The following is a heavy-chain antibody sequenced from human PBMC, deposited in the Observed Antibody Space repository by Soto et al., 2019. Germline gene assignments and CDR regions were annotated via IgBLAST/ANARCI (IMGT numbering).Heavy chain of an antibody. V-gene: IGHV4-59*12. D-gene: IGHD6-19*01. J-gene: IGHJ6*02. Sequence: SETLSLTCTVSGGSISSYYWSWIRQPPGKGLEWIGYIYYTGSTNYNPSLKSRVTISVDTSKNHYSLKLTSVTAADTAVYYCARDFTDSSGPTLGMGVWGQGTTVTVSS. CDR3: ARDFTDSSGPTLGMGV. CDR2: IYYTGST. CDR1: GGSISSYY.